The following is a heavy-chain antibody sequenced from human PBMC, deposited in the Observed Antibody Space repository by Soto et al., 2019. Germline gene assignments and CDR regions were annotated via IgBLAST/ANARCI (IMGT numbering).Heavy chain of an antibody. J-gene: IGHJ6*03. D-gene: IGHD2-8*01. CDR3: AGCMPRRYYYYYMDV. CDR1: GGSISSGGYY. V-gene: IGHV4-31*03. CDR2: IYYSGST. Sequence: QVQLQESGPGLVKPSQTLSLTCTVSGGSISSGGYYWSWIRQHPGKGLEWIGYIYYSGSTYYNPALKSRVTISVDTSKNQFSLKLSSVTAADTAVYFCAGCMPRRYYYYYMDVWGKGTTVTVSS.